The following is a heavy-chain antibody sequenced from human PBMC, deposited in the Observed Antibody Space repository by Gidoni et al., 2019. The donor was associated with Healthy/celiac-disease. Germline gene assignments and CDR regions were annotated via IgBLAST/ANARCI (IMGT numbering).Heavy chain of an antibody. D-gene: IGHD5-18*01. Sequence: QLQLQESGPGLVKPSETLSLTCTVSGGSISSSSYYWGWIRQPPGKGLEWIGSIYYSGSTYYNPSLKSRVTISVDTSKNQFSLKLSSVTAADTAVYYCARDGGPVGYSYGYRVYSIDYWGQGTLVTVSS. CDR3: ARDGGPVGYSYGYRVYSIDY. CDR2: IYYSGST. J-gene: IGHJ4*02. V-gene: IGHV4-39*07. CDR1: GGSISSSSYY.